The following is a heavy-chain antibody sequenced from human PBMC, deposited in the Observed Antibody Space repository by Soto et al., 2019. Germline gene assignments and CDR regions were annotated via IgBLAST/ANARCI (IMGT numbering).Heavy chain of an antibody. CDR3: ARSYYYGSGTIRWYFDY. CDR2: INPSGGST. D-gene: IGHD3-10*01. CDR1: GYTFTSYY. Sequence: GASVKVSCKASGYTFTSYYMHWVRQAPGQGLEWMGIINPSGGSTSYAQKFQGRVTMTRDTSTSTVYMELSSLRSEDTAVYYCARSYYYGSGTIRWYFDYWGQGTLVTVSS. V-gene: IGHV1-46*03. J-gene: IGHJ4*02.